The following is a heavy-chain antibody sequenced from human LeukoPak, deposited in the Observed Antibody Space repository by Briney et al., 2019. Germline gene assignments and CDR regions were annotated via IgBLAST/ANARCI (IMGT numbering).Heavy chain of an antibody. D-gene: IGHD2-15*01. J-gene: IGHJ3*02. CDR2: INTDGSST. V-gene: IGHV3-74*01. Sequence: GGSLRLSCAASGFTFSSYWMHWVRQAPGRGLVWVSRINTDGSSTTYAGSVKGRFTISRDNAKNTLYLQMNSLRAEDTAVYYCASHCSGGSCYSNAFDIWGQGTMVTVSS. CDR3: ASHCSGGSCYSNAFDI. CDR1: GFTFSSYW.